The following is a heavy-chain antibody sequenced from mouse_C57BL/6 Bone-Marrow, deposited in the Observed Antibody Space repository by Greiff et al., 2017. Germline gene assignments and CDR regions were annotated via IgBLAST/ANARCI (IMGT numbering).Heavy chain of an antibody. CDR1: GYTFTSYW. V-gene: IGHV1-74*01. CDR3: AIRGTTVGAEGFDY. D-gene: IGHD1-1*01. J-gene: IGHJ2*01. CDR2: IHPSDSDT. Sequence: QVQLKQPGAELVKPGASVKVSCKASGYTFTSYWMHWVKQRPGQGLEWIGRIHPSDSDTNYNQKFKGKATLTVDKSSSTAYMQLSSLTSEDSAVYYCAIRGTTVGAEGFDYGGQGTTLTVSA.